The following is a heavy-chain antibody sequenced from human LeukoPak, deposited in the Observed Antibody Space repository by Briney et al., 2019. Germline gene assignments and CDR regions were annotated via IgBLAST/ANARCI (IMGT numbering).Heavy chain of an antibody. V-gene: IGHV3-30*02. CDR3: AKDDPTARYL. Sequence: GGSLRLSCAASGFTFSSFGMHWVRQTPGKGLEWVTFIHNYETTEYYADSVKGRFTISRDNSKDTVYLQMNSLRVEDAAVYYCAKDDPTARYLWGQGTLVTVSS. J-gene: IGHJ4*02. CDR1: GFTFSSFG. CDR2: IHNYETTE. D-gene: IGHD1-1*01.